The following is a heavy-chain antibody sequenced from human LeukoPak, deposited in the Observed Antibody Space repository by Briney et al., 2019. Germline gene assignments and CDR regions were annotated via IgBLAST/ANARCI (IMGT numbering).Heavy chain of an antibody. CDR1: GFTFSSYW. Sequence: PGGSLRLSCAASGFTFSSYWMHWVHQAPGKGLVWVSRINSDGSSTNYADSVKGRFTISRDNAKNTLYLQMNSLRAEDTAVYYCATLTERENYHYTANLWGQGTLVIVS. J-gene: IGHJ4*02. D-gene: IGHD3-16*02. V-gene: IGHV3-74*01. CDR3: ATLTERENYHYTANL. CDR2: INSDGSST.